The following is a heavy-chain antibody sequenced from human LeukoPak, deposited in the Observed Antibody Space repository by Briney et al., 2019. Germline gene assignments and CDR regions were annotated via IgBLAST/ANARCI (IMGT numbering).Heavy chain of an antibody. Sequence: GSLRLSCAASGFTFSSYGMGWIRQPPGKGLEWIGNIHYSGSTYYSPSLKNRVTISVDTSKNQFSLRLKSVTAADTAVYYCWRPHCSNSVCSSSRVDFWGQGTLVTVSS. J-gene: IGHJ4*02. V-gene: IGHV4-39*01. D-gene: IGHD2-8*01. CDR1: GFTFSSYG. CDR2: IHYSGST. CDR3: WRPHCSNSVCSSSRVDF.